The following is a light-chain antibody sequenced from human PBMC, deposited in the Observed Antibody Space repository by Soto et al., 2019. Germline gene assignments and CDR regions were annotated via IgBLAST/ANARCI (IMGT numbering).Light chain of an antibody. CDR1: SSDVGGYNY. Sequence: QSAPTQPRSVSGSPGQSVTISCIGTSSDVGGYNYVSWYQHHPGKAPKLMIYDVSKRPSGVPDRLSGSKSGNTASLTISGLQAEDEGDYYCCSYAGTNVVVFGGGTQLTVL. J-gene: IGLJ2*01. CDR3: CSYAGTNVVV. CDR2: DVS. V-gene: IGLV2-11*01.